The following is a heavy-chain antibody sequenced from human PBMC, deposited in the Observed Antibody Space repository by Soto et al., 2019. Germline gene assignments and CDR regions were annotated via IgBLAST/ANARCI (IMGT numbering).Heavy chain of an antibody. V-gene: IGHV4-39*01. CDR3: ARFFGNAFDF. D-gene: IGHD3-16*01. Sequence: PXETLSLPCGVSSGSISSSRFNWDWIRQPPGKGLEWIGTIYYDGSTDYNPSLKSRAIISVDTSKNEFSLKLTSVTAADTAVYYCARFFGNAFDFWGHGTVVTVSS. CDR1: SGSISSSRFN. CDR2: IYYDGST. J-gene: IGHJ3*01.